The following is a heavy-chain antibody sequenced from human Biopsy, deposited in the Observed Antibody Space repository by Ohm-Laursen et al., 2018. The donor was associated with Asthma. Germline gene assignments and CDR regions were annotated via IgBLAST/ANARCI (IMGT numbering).Heavy chain of an antibody. CDR2: ISYTGSA. V-gene: IGHV4-39*01. Sequence: GTLSLTCTVSGGSMSSSSYYWGWIRPPPGKGLEWMGSISYTGSAYHNPTLKSRVPISVDTSKNPFSWTRSSVPAADTAVYYCARHWDWGSFFDYWGQGTPVTVSS. CDR3: ARHWDWGSFFDY. CDR1: GGSMSSSSYY. D-gene: IGHD7-27*01. J-gene: IGHJ4*02.